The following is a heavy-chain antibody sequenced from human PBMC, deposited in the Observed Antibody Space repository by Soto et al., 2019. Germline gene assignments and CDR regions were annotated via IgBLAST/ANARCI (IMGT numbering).Heavy chain of an antibody. CDR2: ISDSGTAI. J-gene: IGHJ6*02. D-gene: IGHD3-16*01. CDR3: ARDRRPSSYVGLNV. Sequence: PGGALRVNCAASGVTFGVHYMSWIRQAPGEGLEWISYISDSGTAIYYASSVTGRFTISRDNTNNSLYLQMNSLRAEDTAVYYCARDRRPSSYVGLNVWGQGTTVPVSS. V-gene: IGHV3-11*01. CDR1: GVTFGVHY.